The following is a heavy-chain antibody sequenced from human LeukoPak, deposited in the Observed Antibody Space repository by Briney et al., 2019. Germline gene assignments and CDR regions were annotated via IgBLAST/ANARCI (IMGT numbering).Heavy chain of an antibody. CDR1: GFTFSSYS. V-gene: IGHV3-23*01. CDR3: AKVAARPDYYFDY. Sequence: PGGSLRLSCAASGFTFSSYSMNWVRQAPGKGLEWVSAISGSGGSTYYADSVKGRFTISRDNSKNTLYLQMNSLRAEDTAVYYCAKVAARPDYYFDYWGQGTLVTVSS. J-gene: IGHJ4*02. CDR2: ISGSGGST. D-gene: IGHD6-6*01.